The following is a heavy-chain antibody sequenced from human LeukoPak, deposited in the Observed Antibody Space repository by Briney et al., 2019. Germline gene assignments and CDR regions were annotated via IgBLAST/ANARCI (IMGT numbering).Heavy chain of an antibody. J-gene: IGHJ3*01. CDR2: IRNQLDGGTA. CDR1: GFTFSADW. V-gene: IGHV3-15*01. Sequence: GGSLRLSCAASGFTFSADWMSWVRQAPGKGLEGVGRIRNQLDGGTADYAAPVKGRITISRDDATNTLYLQMNSLKTEDTGVYYCTKLNARDASDFWGQGTMVTVSS. CDR3: TKLNARDASDF.